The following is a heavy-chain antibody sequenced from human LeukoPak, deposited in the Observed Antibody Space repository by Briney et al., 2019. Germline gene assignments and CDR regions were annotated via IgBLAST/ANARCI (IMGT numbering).Heavy chain of an antibody. J-gene: IGHJ4*02. V-gene: IGHV3-21*01. CDR1: GFTFSSYS. D-gene: IGHD4-17*01. CDR2: ISSSSSYT. Sequence: GGSLRLSCAASGFTFSSYSMNWVRQAPVKGLEWVSSISSSSSYTYYADSVKGRFTISRDNAKNSLYLEMNSLRAEDTAVYYCARVGDYGDYIDYWGQGTLVTVSS. CDR3: ARVGDYGDYIDY.